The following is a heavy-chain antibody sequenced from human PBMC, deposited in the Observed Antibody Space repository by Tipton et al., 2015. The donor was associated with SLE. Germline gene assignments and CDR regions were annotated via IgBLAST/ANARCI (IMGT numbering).Heavy chain of an antibody. V-gene: IGHV4-39*07. D-gene: IGHD3-10*01. Sequence: TLSLTCTVSGGSIRSSNYYWGWIRQPPGKGLEWIGSVYYSGYTFYNPAHKSRVTISGDTSKNHFSLRVSSVTAADTAVYYCARGNYASESYYRLYMDVWGKGTTVTVSS. J-gene: IGHJ6*03. CDR2: VYYSGYT. CDR1: GGSIRSSNYY. CDR3: ARGNYASESYYRLYMDV.